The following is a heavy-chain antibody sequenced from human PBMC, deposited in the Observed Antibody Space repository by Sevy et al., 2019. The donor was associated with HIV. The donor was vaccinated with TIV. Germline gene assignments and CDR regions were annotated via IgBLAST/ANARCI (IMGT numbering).Heavy chain of an antibody. J-gene: IGHJ4*02. CDR1: RFTFRDYA. V-gene: IGHV3-23*01. D-gene: IGHD2-15*01. CDR3: AKAYCGGGGCYSNFDY. CDR2: FSGGGGTT. Sequence: GGSLRLSCTASRFTFRDYAMTWVRQAPGKGLEWVSTFSGGGGTTDYTDSVKGRFTDSRDNSKNMLYLHMNSLRAEETAVYYCAKAYCGGGGCYSNFDYWGQGTLVTVSS.